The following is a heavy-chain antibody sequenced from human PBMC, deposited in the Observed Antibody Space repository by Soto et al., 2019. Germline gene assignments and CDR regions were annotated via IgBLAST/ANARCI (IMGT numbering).Heavy chain of an antibody. CDR3: ATQSDSTTYFDY. Sequence: LQLQESGAGLVKPSEALSLTCTVSGGSVSNCQYCWVWLRPPPGKGREGIGTISHSGNVRYTPSLNSPFPMSRETSKTQSTLSLPPVPAPDTAVFYWATQSDSTTYFDYWGKGTLVPVSS. V-gene: IGHV4-39*01. J-gene: IGHJ4*02. D-gene: IGHD1-1*01. CDR2: ISHSGNV. CDR1: GGSVSNCQYC.